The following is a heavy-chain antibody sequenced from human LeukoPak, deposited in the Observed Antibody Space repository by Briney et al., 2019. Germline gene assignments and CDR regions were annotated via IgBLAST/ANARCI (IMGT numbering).Heavy chain of an antibody. Sequence: ASVKVSCKVSGYTLTELSMHWVRQAPGKGLEWMGSFDPEDGETIYAQKFQGRVTMTEDTSTDTAYMELSSLRSEDTAIYYCATGLTCSSTSCYVDYWGQGTLVTVSS. CDR2: FDPEDGET. CDR3: ATGLTCSSTSCYVDY. V-gene: IGHV1-24*01. CDR1: GYTLTELS. J-gene: IGHJ4*02. D-gene: IGHD2-2*01.